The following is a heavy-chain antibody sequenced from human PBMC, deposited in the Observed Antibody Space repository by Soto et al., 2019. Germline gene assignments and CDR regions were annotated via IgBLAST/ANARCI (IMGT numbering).Heavy chain of an antibody. J-gene: IGHJ4*02. D-gene: IGHD4-17*01. CDR1: GGSINSGDYY. CDR3: AREVVDTVTPEAEYYFDH. CDR2: LYYTGST. Sequence: QVHLQESGPGLVKPSQTLSLTCTVSGGSINSGDYYWSWIRQTPGKGLEWLGYLYYTGSTFYNPSLKSRITISIDTSTHQLSLKVASVTAADTAVYFCAREVVDTVTPEAEYYFDHWGQGTLVTVSS. V-gene: IGHV4-30-4*01.